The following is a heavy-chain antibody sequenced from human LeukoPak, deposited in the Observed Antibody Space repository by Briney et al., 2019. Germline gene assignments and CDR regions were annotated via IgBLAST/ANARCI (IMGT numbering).Heavy chain of an antibody. CDR2: INHSGST. CDR1: GGSFSGYY. D-gene: IGHD6-19*01. J-gene: IGHJ4*02. V-gene: IGHV4-34*01. CDR3: ARVRYSSGWPDY. Sequence: SETLSLTCAVYGGSFSGYYWSWIRQPPGKGLEWIGEINHSGSTNYNPSLKCRVTISVDTSKNQFSLKLSSVTAADTAVYYCARVRYSSGWPDYWGQGTLVTVSS.